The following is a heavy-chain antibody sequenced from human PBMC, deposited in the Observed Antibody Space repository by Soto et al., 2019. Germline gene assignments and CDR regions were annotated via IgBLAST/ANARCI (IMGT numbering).Heavy chain of an antibody. D-gene: IGHD2-8*01. V-gene: IGHV4-59*01. CDR2: ISYSGNT. CDR1: GGSISNFY. CDR3: ARAPMVLSRSYFDS. Sequence: SETLSLTCTVSGGSISNFYLSWIRQPPGKGLEWIGYISYSGNTNYNPSLKSRVSISVDTSKNQLSLNLTSVTAADTAVYYCARAPMVLSRSYFDSWGQGTPVTVSS. J-gene: IGHJ4*02.